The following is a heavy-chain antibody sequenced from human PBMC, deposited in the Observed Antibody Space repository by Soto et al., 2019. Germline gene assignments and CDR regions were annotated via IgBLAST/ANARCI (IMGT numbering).Heavy chain of an antibody. D-gene: IGHD1-1*01. V-gene: IGHV3-21*04. CDR3: AKEGQYNWFLDY. CDR1: GFTFSSYS. Sequence: GGSLRLSCAAAGFTFSSYSMNWVRQAPGKGLEWVSSISKSSRYIYYADSVKGRFTISRDNSKNTLFLFMHSLRAEDTAVYYCAKEGQYNWFLDYWGQGTLVTVSS. J-gene: IGHJ4*02. CDR2: ISKSSRYI.